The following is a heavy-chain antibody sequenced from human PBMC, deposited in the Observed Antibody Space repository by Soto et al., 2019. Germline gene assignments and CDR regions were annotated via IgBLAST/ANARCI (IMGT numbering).Heavy chain of an antibody. J-gene: IGHJ4*02. CDR1: GFVSTNHN. V-gene: IGHV1-3*01. CDR3: ASDYGSNXXL. Sequence: QAHLVQSGTEVKMPGDSVQVSCKASGFVSTNHNFHWVRQAPGQSLERMGRINAGNGNTQYSQNFQGRVTFTSDPSASTAFMELTNLRXXXRAMYYCASDYGSNXXLWGQGTLVXVSX. CDR2: INAGNGNT. D-gene: IGHD6-19*01.